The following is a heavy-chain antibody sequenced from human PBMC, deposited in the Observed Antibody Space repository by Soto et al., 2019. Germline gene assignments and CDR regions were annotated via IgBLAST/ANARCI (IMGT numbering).Heavy chain of an antibody. V-gene: IGHV4-59*02. J-gene: IGHJ4*02. CDR1: GGSVSGYF. Sequence: QVQLQESGPGLVKPSETLSLTCTVSGGSVSGYFWTWIRQPPGKGLEWIGYISYSGSTNYNSSLKSRVTMSIDTSQNQFSLRLTSVSAADTAVYYCARDGAATGSVYLDYWGQGTLVTVSS. CDR3: ARDGAATGSVYLDY. D-gene: IGHD6-13*01. CDR2: ISYSGST.